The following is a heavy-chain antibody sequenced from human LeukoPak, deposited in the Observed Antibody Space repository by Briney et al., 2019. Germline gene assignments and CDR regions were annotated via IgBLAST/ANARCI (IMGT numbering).Heavy chain of an antibody. J-gene: IGHJ3*02. CDR2: INPSGGST. CDR3: ARDARSSGSYLSDAFDI. V-gene: IGHV1-46*01. CDR1: GYTFTSYY. D-gene: IGHD1-26*01. Sequence: EASVKVSCKASGYTFTSYYMHWVRQAPGQGLEWMGIINPSGGSTSYAQKFQGRVTMTRDTSTSTVYMELSSLRSEDTAVYYRARDARSSGSYLSDAFDIWGQGTMVTVSS.